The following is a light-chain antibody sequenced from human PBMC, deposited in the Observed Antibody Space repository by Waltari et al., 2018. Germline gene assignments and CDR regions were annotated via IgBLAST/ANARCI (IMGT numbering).Light chain of an antibody. J-gene: IGKJ1*01. CDR3: MQALQLPKT. CDR2: LAS. Sequence: EIVMTQSPLSLPVTPGQPASFSCRSSQSLQHANGASYLDWYLQRPGQSPQLLIYLASSRAYGVPDRFSGSGSGTHFTLTISRVEAEDIGIYYCMQALQLPKTFGQGTKVEFK. V-gene: IGKV2-28*01. CDR1: QSLQHANGASY.